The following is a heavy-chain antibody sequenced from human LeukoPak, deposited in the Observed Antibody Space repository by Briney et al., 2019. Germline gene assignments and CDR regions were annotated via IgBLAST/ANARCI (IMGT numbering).Heavy chain of an antibody. J-gene: IGHJ4*02. CDR1: GFTFSNYY. Sequence: GGSLRLSCAASGFTFSNYYMSWIRQTPGKGLEWLSYISGSGGDIHYADSVKGRFTISRDNAKNSLYLQMNSLRAEDTAMYYCARDIRAVGVTLYFDYWGQGTVVTVSS. D-gene: IGHD1-26*01. CDR2: ISGSGGDI. CDR3: ARDIRAVGVTLYFDY. V-gene: IGHV3-11*01.